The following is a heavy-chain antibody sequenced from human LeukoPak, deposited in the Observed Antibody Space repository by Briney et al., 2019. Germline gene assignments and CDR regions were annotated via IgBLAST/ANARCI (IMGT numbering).Heavy chain of an antibody. CDR2: ISSSGSTI. CDR3: ARDLGSGSYGQLIYYFDY. J-gene: IGHJ4*02. D-gene: IGHD1-26*01. Sequence: PGGSLRLSCAASGFTFSDYYMSWIRQAPGKGLEWVSYISSSGSTIYYADSVKGRFTISRDNSKNSLYLQMNSLGAEDTAVYYCARDLGSGSYGQLIYYFDYWGQGTLVTVSS. CDR1: GFTFSDYY. V-gene: IGHV3-11*04.